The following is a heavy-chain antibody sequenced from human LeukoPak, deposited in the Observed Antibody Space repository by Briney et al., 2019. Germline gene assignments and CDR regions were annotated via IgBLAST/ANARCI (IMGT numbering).Heavy chain of an antibody. Sequence: GGSLRLSCAASGFTFSSYGVHWVRQAPGKGLEWVAVIWYDGSNKYYADSVKGRFTISRDNSKNTLYLQMNSLRAEDTAVYYCARFYGDYGGIFDYWGQGTLVTVSS. CDR1: GFTFSSYG. J-gene: IGHJ4*02. CDR2: IWYDGSNK. V-gene: IGHV3-33*01. CDR3: ARFYGDYGGIFDY. D-gene: IGHD4-17*01.